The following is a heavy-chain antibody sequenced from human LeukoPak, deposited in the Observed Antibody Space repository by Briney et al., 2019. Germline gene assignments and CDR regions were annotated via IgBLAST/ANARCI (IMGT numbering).Heavy chain of an antibody. CDR3: ASRGYSSSRRGRGPIYYMDV. CDR2: INQDGSDK. Sequence: PGGSLRLSCAASGFTFSTSWMSWVRHTPGKGLEWVANINQDGSDKYYVDSVKGRFTISRDNAKNSLYLQMNSLRAEDTALYYCASRGYSSSRRGRGPIYYMDVWGKGTTLTVSS. CDR1: GFTFSTSW. D-gene: IGHD6-13*01. J-gene: IGHJ6*03. V-gene: IGHV3-7*03.